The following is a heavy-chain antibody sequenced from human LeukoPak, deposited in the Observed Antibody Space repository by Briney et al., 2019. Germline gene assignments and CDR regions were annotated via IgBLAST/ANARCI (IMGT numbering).Heavy chain of an antibody. D-gene: IGHD3-22*01. CDR1: GGSISSYY. CDR3: ARDNNDSSGYYYAAYYYYMDV. CDR2: IYYSGST. V-gene: IGHV4-59*01. Sequence: SETLSLTCTVSGGSISSYYWSWIRQPPGKGLEWIGYIYYSGSTNYNPSLKSRVTISVDTSKNQFSLKLSSVTAADTAVYYCARDNNDSSGYYYAAYYYYMDVWGKGTTVTISS. J-gene: IGHJ6*03.